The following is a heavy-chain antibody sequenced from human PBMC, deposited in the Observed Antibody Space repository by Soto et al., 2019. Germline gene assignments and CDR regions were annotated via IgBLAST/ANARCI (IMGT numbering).Heavy chain of an antibody. CDR3: ARDQTAIAAAGSGYYGMDV. CDR2: ISAYNGNT. CDR1: GYTFTSYG. D-gene: IGHD6-13*01. Sequence: ASVKVSCKASGYTFTSYGISWVRQAPGQGLEWMGRISAYNGNTNYAQKLQGRVTMTTDTSTSTAYMELSSLRSEDTAVYYCARDQTAIAAAGSGYYGMDVWGQGTTVTVSS. J-gene: IGHJ6*02. V-gene: IGHV1-18*01.